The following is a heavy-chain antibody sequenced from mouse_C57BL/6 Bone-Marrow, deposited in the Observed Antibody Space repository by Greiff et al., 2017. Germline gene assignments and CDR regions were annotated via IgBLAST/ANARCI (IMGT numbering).Heavy chain of an antibody. CDR3: ARGLNYFDY. Sequence: QVTLKESGPGILQSSQTLSLPCSFSGFSLSTSGMGVSWIRPPSGKGLEWLAHIYWDDDKRYNPSLKIRLTISKDTSRNQVFLKITSVDTADTATYNCARGLNYFDYWGQGTTLTVSS. CDR1: GFSLSTSGMG. J-gene: IGHJ2*01. D-gene: IGHD3-1*01. V-gene: IGHV8-12*01. CDR2: IYWDDDK.